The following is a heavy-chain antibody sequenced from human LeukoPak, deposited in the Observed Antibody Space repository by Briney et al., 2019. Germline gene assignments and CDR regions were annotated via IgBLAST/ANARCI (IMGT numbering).Heavy chain of an antibody. D-gene: IGHD1-26*01. Sequence: PSETRSLTCTVYGGSFSGYYWSWIRQPPGKGLEWIGEINHSGSTNYNPSLKSRVTISVDTSKNQFSLKLSSVTAADTAVYYCARVVGATLDYWGQGTLVTVSS. CDR2: INHSGST. CDR3: ARVVGATLDY. V-gene: IGHV4-34*01. J-gene: IGHJ4*02. CDR1: GGSFSGYY.